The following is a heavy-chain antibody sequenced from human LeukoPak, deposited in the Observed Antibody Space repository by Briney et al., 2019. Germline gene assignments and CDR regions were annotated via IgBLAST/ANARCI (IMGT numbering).Heavy chain of an antibody. CDR1: GDTVSSNTAS. Sequence: SQTLSLTCAISGDTVSSNTASWTWIRQSPSRGLEWLGRTYYRSKWYTDYAVSVKNRITINPDTSKNQFSLHLTSVTPEDTAVYFCARIISTAWYLDYWGQGTLVTVSS. J-gene: IGHJ4*02. D-gene: IGHD6-19*01. CDR3: ARIISTAWYLDY. V-gene: IGHV6-1*01. CDR2: TYYRSKWYT.